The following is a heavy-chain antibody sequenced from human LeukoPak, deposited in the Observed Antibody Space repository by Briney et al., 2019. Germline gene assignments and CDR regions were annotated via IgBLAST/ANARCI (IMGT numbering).Heavy chain of an antibody. V-gene: IGHV4-34*01. CDR2: INHSGST. D-gene: IGHD5-24*01. CDR1: GGSFSGYY. J-gene: IGHJ5*02. CDR3: ARDGGYNNYNWFDP. Sequence: SETLSLTCAVYGGSFSGYYWSWVRQPPGKGLEWIGEINHSGSTNYNPSLKSRVTMSVDTSKNQFSLNLNSVTAADTAVYYCARDGGYNNYNWFDPWGQGTLVTVSS.